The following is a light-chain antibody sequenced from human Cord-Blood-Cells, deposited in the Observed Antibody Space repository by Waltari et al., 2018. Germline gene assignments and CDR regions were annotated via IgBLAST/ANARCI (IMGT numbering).Light chain of an antibody. CDR3: QQSYSTPYT. CDR1: QSISSY. J-gene: IGKJ2*01. V-gene: IGKV1-39*01. CDR2: AAS. Sequence: DIQMTQSPSSLSASVGDRVTITSRASQSISSYLNWYKQKPGKAPKLLIYAASSLQSGVPSRFSGSGSGTDFTLTISSLQPEDFATYYCQQSYSTPYTFGQGTKLEIK.